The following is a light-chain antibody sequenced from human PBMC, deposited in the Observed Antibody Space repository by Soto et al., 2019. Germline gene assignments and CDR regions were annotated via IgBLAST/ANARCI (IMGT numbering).Light chain of an antibody. CDR3: QQRGSWPWT. CDR1: QSVSDQ. CDR2: DAS. V-gene: IGKV3-11*01. J-gene: IGKJ1*01. Sequence: EIVLTQSPVTLSLSPGERATLSCRASQSVSDQLAWFQKKPGQAPRLLIYDASTRATGIPARLSGSGSGTDFTLTISGLEPEDFAVYYCQQRGSWPWTFGQGTMVEIK.